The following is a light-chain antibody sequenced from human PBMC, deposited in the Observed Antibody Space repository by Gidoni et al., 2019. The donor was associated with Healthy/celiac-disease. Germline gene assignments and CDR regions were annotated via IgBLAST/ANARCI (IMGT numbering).Light chain of an antibody. CDR3: QQRSNWPPLT. CDR1: QSVSSY. J-gene: IGKJ4*01. Sequence: IVLTQSPATLSLSPGERATLPCRASQSVSSYFAWYQQQPGQAPRLLIYDASNRATGIPARFSGSGSGTDFTLTISSLEPEDFAVYYCQQRSNWPPLTFGGGTKVEIK. CDR2: DAS. V-gene: IGKV3-11*01.